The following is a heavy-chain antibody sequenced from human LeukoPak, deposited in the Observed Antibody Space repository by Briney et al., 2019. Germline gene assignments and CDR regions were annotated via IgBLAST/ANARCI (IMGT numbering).Heavy chain of an antibody. V-gene: IGHV3-23*01. CDR3: AKGMIRGVISDY. CDR1: GFTFSGYV. CDR2: ISGGGVST. D-gene: IGHD3-10*01. Sequence: GGSLRLSCAVCGFTFSGYVMSWVRQAPGKGLEWVSAISGGGVSTYYADSIKGRFTISRDDSKNTLYLQMNSLRAEDTAVYYCAKGMIRGVISDYWGQGTLVTVSS. J-gene: IGHJ4*02.